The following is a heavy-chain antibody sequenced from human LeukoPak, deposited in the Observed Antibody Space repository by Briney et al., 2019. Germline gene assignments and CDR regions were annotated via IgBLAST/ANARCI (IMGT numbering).Heavy chain of an antibody. CDR3: ARGVYAQIDY. D-gene: IGHD2-8*01. V-gene: IGHV4-38-2*01. CDR1: GYSISSGYY. CDR2: IYHSGST. J-gene: IGHJ4*02. Sequence: PSETLSLTCAVSGYSISSGYYWGWIRPPPGKGLEWIGSIYHSGSTYYNPSLKSRVTISVDTSKNQFSLKLSSVTAADTAVYYCARGVYAQIDYWGQGTLVTVSS.